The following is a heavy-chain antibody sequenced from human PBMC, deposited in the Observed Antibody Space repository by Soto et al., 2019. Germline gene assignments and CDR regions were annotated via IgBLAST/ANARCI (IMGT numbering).Heavy chain of an antibody. CDR2: IIPILGIA. Sequence: ASVKVSCKASGGTFSSYTISWVRQAPGQGLEWMGRIIPILGIANYAQKFQGRVTITADKSTSTAYMELSSLRSEDTAVYYCARDGQERVLERRGVWFDPWGQGTLVTVSS. D-gene: IGHD1-1*01. J-gene: IGHJ5*02. V-gene: IGHV1-69*04. CDR3: ARDGQERVLERRGVWFDP. CDR1: GGTFSSYT.